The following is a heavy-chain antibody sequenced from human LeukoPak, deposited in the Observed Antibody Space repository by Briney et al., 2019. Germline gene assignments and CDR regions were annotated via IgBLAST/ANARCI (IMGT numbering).Heavy chain of an antibody. V-gene: IGHV4-59*08. CDR2: IYYSGST. Sequence: SETLSLTCTVSGGSISSYYWSWIRQPPGKGLEWIGYIYYSGSTNYNPSLKSRVTISVDTSKNQFSLKLSSVTAADTAVYYCARHGDSSEGDYFDYWGQGTLVTVSS. CDR3: ARHGDSSEGDYFDY. D-gene: IGHD3-22*01. J-gene: IGHJ4*02. CDR1: GGSISSYY.